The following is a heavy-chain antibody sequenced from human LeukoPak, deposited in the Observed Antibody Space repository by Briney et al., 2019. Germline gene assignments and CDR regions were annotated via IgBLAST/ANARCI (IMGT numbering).Heavy chain of an antibody. CDR1: GFTFDDDA. Sequence: GRALRLSCAASGFTFDDDAVHCVRRGPGKALECVSGITGNSVGIGYADSVKGRFTISRDNAKNSLCLQMNSLRAEDTALYYCAKDVSLYYDTSGYPHCWGQGTLVTVSS. D-gene: IGHD3-22*01. CDR3: AKDVSLYYDTSGYPHC. J-gene: IGHJ4*02. CDR2: ITGNSVGI. V-gene: IGHV3-9*01.